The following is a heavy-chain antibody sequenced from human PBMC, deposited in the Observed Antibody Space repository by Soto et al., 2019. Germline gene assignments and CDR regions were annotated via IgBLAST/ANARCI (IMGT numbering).Heavy chain of an antibody. J-gene: IGHJ6*02. CDR1: GGTFSSYA. CDR2: ILPIFGTA. D-gene: IGHD6-6*01. Sequence: QVQLVQSGAEVKKPGSSVKVSCKASGGTFSSYAISWVRQAPGQGLEWMGGILPIFGTANYAQKFQGRVTITADESTSTAYRELSSMRSEDTAVYYCAGDGEYSSASGAYYYGMDVWGQGTTVTFS. V-gene: IGHV1-69*01. CDR3: AGDGEYSSASGAYYYGMDV.